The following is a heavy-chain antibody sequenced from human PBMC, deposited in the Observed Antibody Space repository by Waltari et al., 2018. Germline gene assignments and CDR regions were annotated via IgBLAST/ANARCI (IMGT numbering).Heavy chain of an antibody. J-gene: IGHJ6*02. CDR2: IWYDGSNE. CDR1: DFNFNGYG. Sequence: QVQLVESGGGVVQPGRSLRLSCVASDFNFNGYGLHWVRQAPGKGREWVASIWYDGSNEYYADSVKGRFTSSRDNSKNTLYLQMNSLRDEDTAVYYCVRSYGHISARPPDRYYGMDVWGHGTTVTVSS. V-gene: IGHV3-33*01. D-gene: IGHD6-6*01. CDR3: VRSYGHISARPPDRYYGMDV.